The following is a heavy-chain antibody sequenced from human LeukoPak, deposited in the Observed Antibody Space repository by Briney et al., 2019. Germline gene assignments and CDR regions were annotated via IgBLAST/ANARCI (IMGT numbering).Heavy chain of an antibody. CDR3: ARTTYYYGSGSSRGYYYMDV. D-gene: IGHD3-10*01. V-gene: IGHV4-59*01. CDR2: IYYSGSI. J-gene: IGHJ6*03. CDR1: GGSISSYY. Sequence: SETKSLTCSVSGGSISSYYWSWLRQPPGKGLEWIGYIYYSGSINYNPSLKSRVTISVDTSKSQFSLKLSSVTAADTAVYYCARTTYYYGSGSSRGYYYMDVWGKGTTVTVSS.